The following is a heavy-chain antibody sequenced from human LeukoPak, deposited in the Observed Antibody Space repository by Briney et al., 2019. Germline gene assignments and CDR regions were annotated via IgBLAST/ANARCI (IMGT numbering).Heavy chain of an antibody. J-gene: IGHJ4*02. CDR1: GFTFSSYA. D-gene: IGHD5-24*01. CDR2: ISGSGSST. Sequence: GGSLRLSCAASGFTFSSYAMSWVRKAPGKGLEWVSAISGSGSSTYYADSVKGRFTISRDNSKNTLYLQMNSLRAEDTALYYCAKRDGYNSNPLKDWGQGTLVTVSS. CDR3: AKRDGYNSNPLKD. V-gene: IGHV3-23*01.